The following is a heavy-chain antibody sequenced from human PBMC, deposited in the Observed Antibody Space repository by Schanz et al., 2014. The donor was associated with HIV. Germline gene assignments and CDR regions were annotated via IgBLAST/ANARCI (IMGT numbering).Heavy chain of an antibody. Sequence: QVHLVQSGAEVKKPGASVKVSCKASGYTFTRDYIHWVRQAPGQGLEWMGIINPSGVTTAFAQKFQGRVTLTRDTSTSTVYLELSSLRSEDTAVYYCARPRAISGVASGLDSWGQGTLVIVSS. D-gene: IGHD3-3*01. CDR3: ARPRAISGVASGLDS. J-gene: IGHJ4*02. CDR2: INPSGVTT. CDR1: GYTFTRDY. V-gene: IGHV1-46*01.